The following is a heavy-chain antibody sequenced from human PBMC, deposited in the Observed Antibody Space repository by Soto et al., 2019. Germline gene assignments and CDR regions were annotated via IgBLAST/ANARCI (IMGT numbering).Heavy chain of an antibody. CDR2: IIPIFGTA. V-gene: IGHV1-69*13. D-gene: IGHD4-4*01. J-gene: IGHJ5*02. Sequence: ASVKVSCKASGGTFSSYAISWVRQAPGQGLEWMGGIIPIFGTANYAQKFQGRATITADESTSTAYMELSSLRSEDTAVYYCAREATVTTGWFDPWGQGTLVTVS. CDR1: GGTFSSYA. CDR3: AREATVTTGWFDP.